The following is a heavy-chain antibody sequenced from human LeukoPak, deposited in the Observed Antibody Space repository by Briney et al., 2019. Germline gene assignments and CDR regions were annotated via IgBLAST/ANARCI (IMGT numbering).Heavy chain of an antibody. D-gene: IGHD5-18*01. CDR2: IYYSGST. Sequence: SETLSLTCTVSGGSISSSSYYWGWIRQPPGKGLEWIGSIYYSGSTYYNPSLKSRVTISVDTSKNQFSLKLSSVTAADTAVYYCARNAPDTAMADYFDYWGQGTLVTISS. CDR3: ARNAPDTAMADYFDY. V-gene: IGHV4-39*01. CDR1: GGSISSSSYY. J-gene: IGHJ4*02.